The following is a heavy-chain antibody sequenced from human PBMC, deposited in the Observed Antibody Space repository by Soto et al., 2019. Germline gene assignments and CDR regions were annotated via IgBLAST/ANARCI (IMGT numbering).Heavy chain of an antibody. V-gene: IGHV1-69*02. Sequence: QVQLVQSGAEVKKPGSSVKVSCKASGGTFSSYTISWVRQAPGQGLEWMGRIIPILGIANYAQKFQGRVTITADNSTSTAYMELSSLRSEDTAVYSCARGISGSGSYYSCGSDVWGQGTTVTVSS. CDR1: GGTFSSYT. CDR3: ARGISGSGSYYSCGSDV. CDR2: IIPILGIA. D-gene: IGHD3-10*01. J-gene: IGHJ6*02.